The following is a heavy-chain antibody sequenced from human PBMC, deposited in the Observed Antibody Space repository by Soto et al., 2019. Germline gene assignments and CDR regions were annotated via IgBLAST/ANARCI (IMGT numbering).Heavy chain of an antibody. Sequence: QVQLVQSGAEVKKPGASVKVSCKASGYTFTSYGISWVRQAPGQGLEWMGWISAYNGNTNYAQKLQGRVTMTTDTSTSTAYMELRSLRADDTAVYYCARGEYDCWSGYSAEGYYGMDVWGQGTTVTVSS. V-gene: IGHV1-18*01. CDR3: ARGEYDCWSGYSAEGYYGMDV. J-gene: IGHJ6*02. CDR1: GYTFTSYG. CDR2: ISAYNGNT. D-gene: IGHD3-3*01.